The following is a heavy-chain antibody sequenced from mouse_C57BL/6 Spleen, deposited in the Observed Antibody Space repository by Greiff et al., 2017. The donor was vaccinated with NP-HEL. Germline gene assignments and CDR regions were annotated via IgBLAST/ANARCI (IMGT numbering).Heavy chain of an antibody. CDR2: INPSNGGT. J-gene: IGHJ3*01. CDR1: GYTFTSYW. Sequence: QVQLQQPGTELVKPGASVKLSCKASGYTFTSYWMHWVKQRPGQGLEWIGNINPSNGGTNYNEKFKSKATLTVDKSSSTAYMQLSSLISDDSAVYYCAREEGYSNYGAWFAYWGQGTLVTVSA. V-gene: IGHV1-53*01. CDR3: AREEGYSNYGAWFAY. D-gene: IGHD2-5*01.